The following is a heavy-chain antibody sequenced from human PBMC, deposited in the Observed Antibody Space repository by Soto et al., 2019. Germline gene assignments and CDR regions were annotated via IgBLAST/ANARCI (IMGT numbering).Heavy chain of an antibody. J-gene: IGHJ4*02. Sequence: GGSLRLSCAASGFTFRSYWIHWVRQAPGKGLVWVSRVNSDGSITNYADAVKGRFTISRDNAKNTLYLQMDGLRAEDTAVYYCARVGATTWYWGQGTLVTVSS. D-gene: IGHD1-26*01. CDR2: VNSDGSIT. CDR1: GFTFRSYW. CDR3: ARVGATTWY. V-gene: IGHV3-74*01.